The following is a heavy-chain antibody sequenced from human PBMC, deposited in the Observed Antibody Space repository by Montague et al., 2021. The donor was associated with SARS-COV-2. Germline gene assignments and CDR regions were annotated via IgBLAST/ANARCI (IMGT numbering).Heavy chain of an antibody. CDR3: AHRLPGFQWFGEDTFDY. CDR1: GFSLSTSGVG. Sequence: PALVKPTQTLTLTCTFSGFSLSTSGVGVGWIRQPPGKALEWLALIYWNDDKRYSTSLKSRLTITKDTSKNQVVLTMTNMDPVDTATYYCAHRLPGFQWFGEDTFDYWGQGTLVTVSS. CDR2: IYWNDDK. J-gene: IGHJ4*02. D-gene: IGHD3-10*01. V-gene: IGHV2-5*01.